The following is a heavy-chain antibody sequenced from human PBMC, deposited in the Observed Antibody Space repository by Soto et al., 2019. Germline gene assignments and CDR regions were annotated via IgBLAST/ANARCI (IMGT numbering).Heavy chain of an antibody. CDR1: GGSISSYY. J-gene: IGHJ6*02. V-gene: IGHV4-59*12. CDR2: IYYSGST. D-gene: IGHD2-2*01. CDR3: ARDEVVPAAYRYYYYGMDV. Sequence: PSETLSLTCTVSGGSISSYYWSWIRQPPGKGLEWIGYIYYSGSTNYNPSLKSRVTISADTSKNQFSLKLSSVTAADTAVYYCARDEVVPAAYRYYYYGMDVWGQGTTVTVSS.